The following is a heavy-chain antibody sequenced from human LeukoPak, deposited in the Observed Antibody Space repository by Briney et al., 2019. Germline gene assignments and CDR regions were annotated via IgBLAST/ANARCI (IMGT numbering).Heavy chain of an antibody. V-gene: IGHV4-30-2*01. J-gene: IGHJ5*02. Sequence: SETLSLTCAVSGGSISSGGYSWSWIRQPPGKGLEWIGYIYHSGSTYYNPSLKSRVTMSVDTSKNQFSLKVNSVTATDTAVYYCARRISGDYGNWLDPWGQGTLVTVSS. CDR3: ARRISGDYGNWLDP. D-gene: IGHD4-17*01. CDR1: GGSISSGGYS. CDR2: IYHSGST.